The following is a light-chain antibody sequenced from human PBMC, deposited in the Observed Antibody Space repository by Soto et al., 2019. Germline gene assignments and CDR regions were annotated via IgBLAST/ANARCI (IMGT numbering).Light chain of an antibody. J-gene: IGKJ5*01. CDR3: QQRAKWPIT. CDR1: QSVGSY. Sequence: EIVLTQSPATLSLSPGEGATLSCRASQSVGSYLIWYQQKPGQAPRLLIYDTSNRATGIPARFSGSGSGTDFTLTISSLEPEDFAVYYCQQRAKWPITLGQGTRLEMK. CDR2: DTS. V-gene: IGKV3-11*01.